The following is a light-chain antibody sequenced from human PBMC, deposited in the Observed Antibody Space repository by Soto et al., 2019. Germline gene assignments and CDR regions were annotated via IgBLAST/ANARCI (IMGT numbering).Light chain of an antibody. J-gene: IGKJ1*01. V-gene: IGKV1-5*01. CDR3: QQLHTSPWT. CDR2: DAS. Sequence: DIQMTQSPSTLSASVGDGVTITCRASQSISTWLAWYQQKPGKAPKLLISDASSLETGLPSRFSGSGSGTEFTLTINSLQHDDFVYYYCQQLHTSPWTFGQGTKVDIK. CDR1: QSISTW.